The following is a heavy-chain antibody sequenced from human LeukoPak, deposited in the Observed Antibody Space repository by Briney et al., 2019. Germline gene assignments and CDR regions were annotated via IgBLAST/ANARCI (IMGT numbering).Heavy chain of an antibody. CDR1: GYTFTSYD. CDR3: ARGQVVPGTYGMDV. J-gene: IGHJ6*02. CDR2: MNPNSGNT. V-gene: IGHV1-8*01. Sequence: ASVKVFCKASGYTFTSYDINWVRQATGQGLEWMGWMNPNSGNTGYAQKFQGRVTMTRNTSISTAYMELSSLRSEDTAVYYCARGQVVPGTYGMDVWGQGTTVTVSS. D-gene: IGHD3-22*01.